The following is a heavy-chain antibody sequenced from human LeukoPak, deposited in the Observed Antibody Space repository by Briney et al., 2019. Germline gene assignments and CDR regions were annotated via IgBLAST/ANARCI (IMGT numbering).Heavy chain of an antibody. D-gene: IGHD6-19*01. CDR1: GGSVSSYY. CDR3: AREYTLYRSGWFLDY. Sequence: PSETLSLTCTVSGGSVSSYYWTWIRQPAGKGPEWIGRISTSGTTIYNPSLKSRATVSIDTSNNQSSLSLNSVTAADTAMYYCAREYTLYRSGWFLDYWGQGTVVTVSS. J-gene: IGHJ4*02. V-gene: IGHV4-4*07. CDR2: ISTSGTT.